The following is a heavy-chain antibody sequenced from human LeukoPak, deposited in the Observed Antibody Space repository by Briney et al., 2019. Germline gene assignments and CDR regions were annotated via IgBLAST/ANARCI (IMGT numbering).Heavy chain of an antibody. CDR2: ISAYNGNT. J-gene: IGHJ4*02. CDR1: GYTFSSYG. CDR3: ARDEVGLIRATYYFDY. V-gene: IGHV1-18*01. D-gene: IGHD1-26*01. Sequence: ASVNVSCKASGYTFSSYGISWVRQAPGQGLEWMGWISAYNGNTNYAQKLQGRVTMTTDTSTSTAYMELRSLRSDDTAVYYCARDEVGLIRATYYFDYWGQGTLVTVSS.